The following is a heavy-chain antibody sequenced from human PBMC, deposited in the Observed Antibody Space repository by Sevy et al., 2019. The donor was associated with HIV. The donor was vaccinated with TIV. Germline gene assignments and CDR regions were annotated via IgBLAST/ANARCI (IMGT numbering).Heavy chain of an antibody. J-gene: IGHJ1*01. V-gene: IGHV1-18*01. CDR1: GYSFTSYG. D-gene: IGHD1-26*01. CDR3: ARAPSGSQGPGQYFQH. Sequence: ASVKVSFKASGYSFTSYGITWVRQAPGQGLEWMGWISTLNTNYAQKLQGRVTLTTDTSTSTVYMELRSLRSDDTAVYYCARAPSGSQGPGQYFQHWGQGTLVTVSS. CDR2: ISTLNT.